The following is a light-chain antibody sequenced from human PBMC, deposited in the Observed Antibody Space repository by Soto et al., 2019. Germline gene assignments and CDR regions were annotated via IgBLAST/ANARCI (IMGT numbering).Light chain of an antibody. CDR3: SSYTTSNTYV. V-gene: IGLV2-14*01. CDR1: SSDVTYYNF. J-gene: IGLJ1*01. CDR2: EVT. Sequence: QSVLTQPASMSGSPGQSITISCTGTSSDVTYYNFVSWYQHHPGKAPRLMIYEVTYRPSGVSDRFSGSKSGNTASLTISGLQPEDEAEYYCSSYTTSNTYVFGTGTKVPVL.